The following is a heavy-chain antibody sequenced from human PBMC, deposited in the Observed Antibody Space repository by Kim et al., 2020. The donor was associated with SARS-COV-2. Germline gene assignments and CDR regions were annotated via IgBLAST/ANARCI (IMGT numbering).Heavy chain of an antibody. Sequence: SETLSLTCTVSGGSISSYYWSWIRQPPGKGLEWIGYIYYSGSTNYNPSLKSRVTISVDTSKNQFSLKLSSVTAADTAVYYCARLTGGYCSSTSCLEYYYYYMDVWGKGTTVTVSS. J-gene: IGHJ6*03. D-gene: IGHD2-2*01. CDR1: GGSISSYY. CDR2: IYYSGST. V-gene: IGHV4-59*08. CDR3: ARLTGGYCSSTSCLEYYYYYMDV.